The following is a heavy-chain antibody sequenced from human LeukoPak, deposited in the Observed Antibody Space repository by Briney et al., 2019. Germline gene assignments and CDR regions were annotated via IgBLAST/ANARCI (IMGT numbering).Heavy chain of an antibody. CDR2: ISGSGGST. Sequence: GGSLRLSCAASGFTFRSYDMSWDRQAPGKGLEWVSAISGSGGSTYYADSVKGRFTISRDNSKNTLYLQMDSLRAEDTAEYYCVTTWIAAHKYFDYWGQGTLVTVSS. V-gene: IGHV3-23*01. CDR3: VTTWIAAHKYFDY. J-gene: IGHJ4*02. D-gene: IGHD6-6*01. CDR1: GFTFRSYD.